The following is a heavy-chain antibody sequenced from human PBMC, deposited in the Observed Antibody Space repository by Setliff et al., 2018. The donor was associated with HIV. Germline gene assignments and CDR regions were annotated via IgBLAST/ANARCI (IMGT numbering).Heavy chain of an antibody. D-gene: IGHD5-18*01. CDR1: GFTFRSYA. V-gene: IGHV3-23*01. J-gene: IGHJ4*02. CDR3: ARDAPGYSHVLDF. Sequence: GGSLRLSCAASGFTFRSYAMNWVRQAPGLGLEWVSSISDTGDNTYSANSVRGRFTISRDSFKNTLYLQMNSLRAEDTALYFCARDAPGYSHVLDFWGQGTQVTVSS. CDR2: ISDTGDNT.